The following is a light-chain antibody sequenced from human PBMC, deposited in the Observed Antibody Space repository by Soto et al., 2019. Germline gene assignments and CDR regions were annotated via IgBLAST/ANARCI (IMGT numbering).Light chain of an antibody. CDR2: AAS. Sequence: DIQMTQSPSSLSASVGDRVTITCRASQSISSYLNWYQQKPGKAPKLLIYAASSLQSGVPSRFSGSGSGTDFTLTISSLQPEDFATYYCQQYYSYPITFGQGTRLEN. V-gene: IGKV1-39*01. J-gene: IGKJ5*01. CDR3: QQYYSYPIT. CDR1: QSISSY.